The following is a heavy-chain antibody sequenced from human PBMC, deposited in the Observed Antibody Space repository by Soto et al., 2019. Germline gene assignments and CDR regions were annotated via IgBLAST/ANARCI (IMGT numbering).Heavy chain of an antibody. CDR1: GFTFKNHG. J-gene: IGHJ4*02. D-gene: IGHD3-3*01. CDR3: ARDPITNFDYRRGYSVPDFSAD. V-gene: IGHV3-30*03. CDR2: IAFDGSEK. Sequence: GGSLRLSCGVSGFTFKNHGMHWLRQAPGKGLGWVAVIAFDGSEKFYSDSVEGRFSISRDDSKDTVHLQMTGLTREDTAMYYCARDPITNFDYRRGYSVPDFSADWGQGALVTVSS.